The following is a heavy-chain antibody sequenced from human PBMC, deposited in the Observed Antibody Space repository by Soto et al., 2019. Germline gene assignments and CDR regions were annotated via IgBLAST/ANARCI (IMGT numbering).Heavy chain of an antibody. CDR2: LSAYNGNT. V-gene: IGHV1-18*01. J-gene: IGHJ4*01. CDR1: GYTFTSYG. CDR3: ARDYPDFGVVIIPEDY. D-gene: IGHD3-3*01. Sequence: QVKLVQSGAEVKKPGASVKVSCKASGYTFTSYGISWVRQAPGQGLERMGWLSAYNGNTNNAQKLQGRVTMTTDTSTSTANMELRSLRSDDTAVYYCARDYPDFGVVIIPEDYWGQGTLLTASS.